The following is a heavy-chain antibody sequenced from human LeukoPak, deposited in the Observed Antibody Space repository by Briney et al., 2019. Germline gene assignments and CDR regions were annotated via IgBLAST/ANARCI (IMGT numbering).Heavy chain of an antibody. CDR3: ARVAQMPRLFDY. J-gene: IGHJ4*02. V-gene: IGHV1-69*01. CDR1: GGTFSSYA. Sequence: SVKVSCKASGGTFSSYAISWVRQAPGQGLEWMGGIIPIFGIANYAQKFQGRVTITADESTSTAYMELSSLRSEDTAVYYCARVAQMPRLFDYWGQGTLVTVSS. CDR2: IIPIFGIA. D-gene: IGHD2-2*01.